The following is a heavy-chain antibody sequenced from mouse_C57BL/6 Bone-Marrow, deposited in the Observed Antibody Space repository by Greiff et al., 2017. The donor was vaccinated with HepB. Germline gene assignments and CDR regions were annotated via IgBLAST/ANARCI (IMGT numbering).Heavy chain of an antibody. Sequence: EVKLMESGGGLVKPGGSLKLSCAASGFTFSSYTMSWVRQTPEKRLEWVATISGGGGNTYYPDSVKGRFTISRDNAKNTLYLQMSSLRSEDTALYYCARGIYGNGDWFAYWGQGTLVTVSA. CDR1: GFTFSSYT. V-gene: IGHV5-9*01. CDR3: ARGIYGNGDWFAY. CDR2: ISGGGGNT. J-gene: IGHJ3*01. D-gene: IGHD2-1*01.